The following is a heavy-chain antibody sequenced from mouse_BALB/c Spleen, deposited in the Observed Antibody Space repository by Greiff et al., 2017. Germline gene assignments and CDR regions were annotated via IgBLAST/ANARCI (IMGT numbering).Heavy chain of an antibody. CDR3: ATARGFAY. V-gene: IGHV14-3*02. Sequence: EVMLVESGAELVKPGASVKLSCTASGFNIKDTYMHWVKQRPEQGLEWIGRIDPANGNTKYDPKFQGKATITADTSSNTAYLQLSSLTSEDTAVYYCATARGFAYWGQGTLVTVSA. D-gene: IGHD3-1*01. CDR1: GFNIKDTY. CDR2: IDPANGNT. J-gene: IGHJ3*01.